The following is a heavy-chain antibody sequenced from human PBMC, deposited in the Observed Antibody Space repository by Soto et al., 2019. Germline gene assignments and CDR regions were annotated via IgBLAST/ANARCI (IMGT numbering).Heavy chain of an antibody. Sequence: EVQLLESGGGLVQPGGSLRLSCAASGFTFGTYTMSWVCQAPGKGLEWVSSISGSDGTTYYADSVKGRFSISRDKSKNTLYLQMNSLRAEETAIYYCAKLDFWNSYYGLDVWGQGTTVTVSS. CDR1: GFTFGTYT. J-gene: IGHJ6*02. CDR2: ISGSDGTT. D-gene: IGHD3-3*01. CDR3: AKLDFWNSYYGLDV. V-gene: IGHV3-23*01.